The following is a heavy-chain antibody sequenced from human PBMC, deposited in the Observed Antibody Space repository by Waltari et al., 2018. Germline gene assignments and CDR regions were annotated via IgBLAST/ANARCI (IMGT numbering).Heavy chain of an antibody. CDR2: IYHSGST. D-gene: IGHD1-26*01. CDR1: GYSISRAYY. J-gene: IGHJ4*02. CDR3: ARVGPGSWVDY. V-gene: IGHV4-38-2*01. Sequence: VQLQESGPGLVKPSETLSLTCAVAGYSISRAYYRGWTRQHPGKGLEWIGSIYHSGSTYYNPSLKSRVTISVDTSKNQFSRKLSSVTAADTAVYYCARVGPGSWVDYWGQGTLVTVSS.